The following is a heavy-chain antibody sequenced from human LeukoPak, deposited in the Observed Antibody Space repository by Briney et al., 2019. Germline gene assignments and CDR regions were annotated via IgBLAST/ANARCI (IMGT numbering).Heavy chain of an antibody. CDR1: GGSFSGYY. D-gene: IGHD2-2*01. J-gene: IGHJ5*02. V-gene: IGHV4-34*01. CDR2: INHSGST. Sequence: PSETLSLTCAVSGGSFSGYYWSWIRQPPGKGLEWIGKINHSGSTNYNPSLKSRVTISVDTSKNQFSLKLSSVTAADTAVYYCARGRVYCSSTSCRRFDPWGQGTLVTVSS. CDR3: ARGRVYCSSTSCRRFDP.